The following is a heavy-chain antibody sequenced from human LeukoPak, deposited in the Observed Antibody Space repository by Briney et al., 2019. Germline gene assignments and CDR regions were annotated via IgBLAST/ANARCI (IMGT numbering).Heavy chain of an antibody. CDR2: IYNSGNT. V-gene: IGHV4-38-2*01. J-gene: IGHJ6*03. Sequence: PSETLSLTCAVSGYSIISGYDWGRIRQPPVKGLEWIGFIYNSGNTWYSPSLKSRVTISVDTSKNQVSLKLTSVTAADTAVYYCARAYGYYYYMDVWGKGTTVTVSS. D-gene: IGHD4-17*01. CDR3: ARAYGYYYYMDV. CDR1: GYSIISGYD.